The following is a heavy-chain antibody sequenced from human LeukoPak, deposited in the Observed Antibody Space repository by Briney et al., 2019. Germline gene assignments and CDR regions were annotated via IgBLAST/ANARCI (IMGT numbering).Heavy chain of an antibody. CDR3: ARVLRVERRSIDY. J-gene: IGHJ4*02. D-gene: IGHD1-1*01. CDR1: GGSITSDDYY. CDR2: IFRTGST. V-gene: IGHV4-30-4*02. Sequence: SETLSLTCTVSGGSITSDDYYWSWIRQPPGKGLEWIGYIFRTGSTYYKASLRSRVNILLDSSKNQFSLNLNSVTAAGTALYFCARVLRVERRSIDYWGKGILVTVSS.